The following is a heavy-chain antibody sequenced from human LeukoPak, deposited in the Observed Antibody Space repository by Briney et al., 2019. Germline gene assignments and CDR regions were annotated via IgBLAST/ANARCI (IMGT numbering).Heavy chain of an antibody. CDR1: GFTFNRHG. CDR2: IRFDGSDK. Sequence: GGSLRLSCAASGFTFNRHGMHWVRQAPGKGLEWVAFIRFDGSDKYCTDSVKGRFTISRDNSENTLSLQMNSLKTEDTAVYYCTSQWCSGGSCYSFSYWGQGTLVTVSS. J-gene: IGHJ4*02. D-gene: IGHD2-15*01. CDR3: TSQWCSGGSCYSFSY. V-gene: IGHV3-30*02.